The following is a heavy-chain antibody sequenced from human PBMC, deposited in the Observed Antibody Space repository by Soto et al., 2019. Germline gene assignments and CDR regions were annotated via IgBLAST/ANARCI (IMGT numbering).Heavy chain of an antibody. CDR2: MNPNSGNT. CDR3: ARGTTMVRGVS. J-gene: IGHJ5*02. D-gene: IGHD3-10*01. CDR1: GYTFTSYD. Sequence: GAPLKVSCKAPGYTFTSYDINWVRQATGQGLEWMGWMNPNSGNTGYAQKFQGRVTMTRNTSISTAYMELSSLRSEDTAVYYCARGTTMVRGVSWGQGTLVTVSP. V-gene: IGHV1-8*01.